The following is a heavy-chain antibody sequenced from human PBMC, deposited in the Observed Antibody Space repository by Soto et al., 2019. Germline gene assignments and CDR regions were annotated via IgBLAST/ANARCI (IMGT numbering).Heavy chain of an antibody. CDR3: ARVLVVRGRGRDPFDY. V-gene: IGHV3-49*03. D-gene: IGHD3-10*01. CDR2: IRSKAYGGTT. J-gene: IGHJ4*02. Sequence: GGSLRLSCTASGFTFGDYAMSWFRQAPGKGLEWVGFIRSKAYGGTTEYAASVKGRFTISRDDSKSIAYMELSSLRSEDTAVYYCARVLVVRGRGRDPFDYWGQGTLVTVSS. CDR1: GFTFGDYA.